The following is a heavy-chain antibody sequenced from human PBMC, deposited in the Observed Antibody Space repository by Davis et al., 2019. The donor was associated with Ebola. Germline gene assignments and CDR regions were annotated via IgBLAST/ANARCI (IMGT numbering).Heavy chain of an antibody. V-gene: IGHV3-53*05. CDR1: GFTVSSNH. D-gene: IGHD6-19*01. CDR3: ATTQWLREFDN. CDR2: IYDQST. J-gene: IGHJ4*02. Sequence: GESLKISCAASGFTVSSNHMSWVRQAPGKGLEWVSVIYDQSTAYADSVRGQFIISRDKSNNTLYLEMNSLRVDDTAVYYCATTQWLREFDNWGQGTLVTVSS.